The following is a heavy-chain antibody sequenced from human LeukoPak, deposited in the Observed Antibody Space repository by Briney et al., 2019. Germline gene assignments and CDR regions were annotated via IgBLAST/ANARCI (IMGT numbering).Heavy chain of an antibody. Sequence: GGSLRLSCAASGFTFSSYWMHWVRQAPGKGLVWVSRINSDGSSTSYADSVKGRFTISRDNAKNTLYLQMNSLRAEDTAVYYCARDNGYSGYDPTFAYWGQGTLVTVSS. CDR1: GFTFSSYW. CDR2: INSDGSST. J-gene: IGHJ4*02. V-gene: IGHV3-74*01. CDR3: ARDNGYSGYDPTFAY. D-gene: IGHD5-12*01.